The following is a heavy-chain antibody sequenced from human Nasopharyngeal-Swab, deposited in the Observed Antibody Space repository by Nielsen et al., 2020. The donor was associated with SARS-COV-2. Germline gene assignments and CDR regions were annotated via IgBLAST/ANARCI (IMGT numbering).Heavy chain of an antibody. Sequence: GESLKISCVDSGFRDYSMNWVRQAPGQGSEWVSSISSSSSDIYYADSVKGRFTISRDSARNSLYLQMNNLRAEDTAVYYCARGYCSSGSCYAKHYGMDVWGQGTTVTVSS. CDR3: ARGYCSSGSCYAKHYGMDV. D-gene: IGHD2-15*01. J-gene: IGHJ6*02. CDR1: GFRDYS. CDR2: ISSSSSDI. V-gene: IGHV3-21*01.